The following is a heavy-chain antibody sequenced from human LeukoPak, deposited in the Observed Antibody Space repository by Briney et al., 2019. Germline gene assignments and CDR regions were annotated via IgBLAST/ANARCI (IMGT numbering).Heavy chain of an antibody. CDR1: GFSFSIYA. V-gene: IGHV3-23*01. CDR3: AKDCLTGSYGYFDY. J-gene: IGHJ4*02. CDR2: ISGSGGDK. Sequence: PGGSLRLSCAASGFSFSIYAMSWVRQAPGKGLEWVSTISGSGGDKYYADSVKGRFTISRDNSKNTLYLQMNSLRAEDTAVYYCAKDCLTGSYGYFDYWGPGALVTVSS. D-gene: IGHD3-10*01.